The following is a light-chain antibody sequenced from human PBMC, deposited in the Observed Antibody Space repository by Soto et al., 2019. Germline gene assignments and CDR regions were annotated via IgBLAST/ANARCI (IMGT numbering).Light chain of an antibody. J-gene: IGKJ2*01. CDR1: QSVSSN. CDR3: QQYNNWPPYT. Sequence: EIVLVQSPGTLSLSPGERATLSCRASQSVSSNLAWYQQKPGQAPRLLIYGASTRATGIPARFSGSGSGTEFTLTISSLQSEDFAVYYCQQYNNWPPYTFGQGTKLEIK. CDR2: GAS. V-gene: IGKV3-15*01.